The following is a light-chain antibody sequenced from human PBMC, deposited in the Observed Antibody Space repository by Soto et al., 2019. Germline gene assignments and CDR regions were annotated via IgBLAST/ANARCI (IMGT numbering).Light chain of an antibody. V-gene: IGKV1-33*01. CDR1: QDINNY. Sequence: DIQMTQSPSSLSASVGDRVTITCQASQDINNYLNWYQQKPEKAPKLLIYDASNLETGVPSRFSGSGSGTDFTITISSLQPGDIATYYCQQYDNLPLTFGGGTKVEIK. CDR3: QQYDNLPLT. CDR2: DAS. J-gene: IGKJ4*01.